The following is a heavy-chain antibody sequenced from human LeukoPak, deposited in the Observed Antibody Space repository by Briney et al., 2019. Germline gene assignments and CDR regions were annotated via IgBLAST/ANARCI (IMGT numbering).Heavy chain of an antibody. V-gene: IGHV4-59*11. J-gene: IGHJ3*02. Sequence: PSETLSLTCTVSGGSISSHYWSWIRQPPGKGLEWIGYIYYSGSTNYNPSLKSRVTISVDTSKNQFSLKLSSVTAADTAVYYCARTYCYDSSGRDAFDIWGQGTMVTVSS. CDR1: GGSISSHY. D-gene: IGHD3-22*01. CDR2: IYYSGST. CDR3: ARTYCYDSSGRDAFDI.